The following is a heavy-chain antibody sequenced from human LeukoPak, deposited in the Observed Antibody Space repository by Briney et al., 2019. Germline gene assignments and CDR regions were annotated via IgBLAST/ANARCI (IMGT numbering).Heavy chain of an antibody. CDR3: VNQISGWVY. J-gene: IGHJ4*02. Sequence: GSPRLSCSASGFTFDTLVMHWGRQAPGKGLEYVSGISGNGGSTYNADFVKGRFTISRDNSKNTLFLQMTSLRAEDTAVYYCVNQISGWVYWGQGTLVTVSS. CDR2: ISGNGGST. CDR1: GFTFDTLV. V-gene: IGHV3-64D*06. D-gene: IGHD6-19*01.